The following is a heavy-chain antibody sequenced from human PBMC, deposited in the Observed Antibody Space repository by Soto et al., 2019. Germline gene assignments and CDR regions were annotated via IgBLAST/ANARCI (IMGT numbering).Heavy chain of an antibody. CDR1: GYTFTSYY. Sequence: GASVKVSCKASGYTFTSYYMHWVRQAPGQGLEWMGIINPSGGSTSYAQKFQGRVTMTGDTSTSTVYMELSSLRSEDTAVYYCARERGGYDADYYYYYGMDVWGQGTTVTVSS. D-gene: IGHD5-12*01. CDR3: ARERGGYDADYYYYYGMDV. J-gene: IGHJ6*02. CDR2: INPSGGST. V-gene: IGHV1-46*01.